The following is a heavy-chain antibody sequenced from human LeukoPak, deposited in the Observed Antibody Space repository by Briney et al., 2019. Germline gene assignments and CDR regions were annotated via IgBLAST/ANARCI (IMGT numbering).Heavy chain of an antibody. V-gene: IGHV3-30*02. J-gene: IGHJ5*02. CDR1: GFTFSSYG. CDR2: IRYDGSNK. CDR3: AIVGGALRSTSCFQRFDP. D-gene: IGHD2-2*01. Sequence: GGSLRLSCAASGFTFSSYGMHWVRQAPGKGLERVAFIRYDGSNKYYADSVKGRFTISRDNSKNTLYLQMNSLRAEDTAVYYCAIVGGALRSTSCFQRFDPWAREPWSPSPQ.